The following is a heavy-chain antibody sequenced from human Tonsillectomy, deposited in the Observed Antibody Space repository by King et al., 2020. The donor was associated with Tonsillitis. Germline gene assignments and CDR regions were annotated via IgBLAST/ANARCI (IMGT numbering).Heavy chain of an antibody. CDR2: IYSGGSI. D-gene: IGHD3-10*01. CDR1: GFTVSINY. CDR3: ARDRVGGIFDI. J-gene: IGHJ3*02. Sequence: VQLVESGGGLVQPVGSLIISWAASGFTVSINYMSWVRQAPWKGLEWVSGIYSGGSIYYADAVKGRFTISRDNSKNTLYLQMNSLRAEDTAVYYCARDRVGGIFDIWGQGTMVTVSS. V-gene: IGHV3-66*01.